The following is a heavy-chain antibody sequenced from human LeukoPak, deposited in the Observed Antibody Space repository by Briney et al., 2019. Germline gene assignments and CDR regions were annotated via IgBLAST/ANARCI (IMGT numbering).Heavy chain of an antibody. Sequence: SETLSLTCTVSGGSISSYYWSWIRQPPGKGLEWTGYIYYSGSTNYNPSLKSRVTISVDTSKNQFSLKLSSVTAADTAVYYCARHSSGEFAFDYWGQGTLVTVSS. CDR1: GGSISSYY. J-gene: IGHJ4*02. CDR2: IYYSGST. V-gene: IGHV4-59*08. D-gene: IGHD3-10*01. CDR3: ARHSSGEFAFDY.